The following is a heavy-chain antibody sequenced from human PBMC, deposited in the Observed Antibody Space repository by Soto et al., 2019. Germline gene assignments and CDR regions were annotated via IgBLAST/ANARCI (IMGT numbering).Heavy chain of an antibody. CDR1: VYTFNAFY. Sequence: XSVKVSCKAFVYTFNAFYMHWARQDPGQGLEWLGIINPSAGSTSYAQNFQGRVTMTRDTSTSTVYMELSSLRSEDTAVYYCARVPLYSDSSGYYYDHYYGMDVWGQGTTVTVSS. CDR3: ARVPLYSDSSGYYYDHYYGMDV. CDR2: INPSAGST. D-gene: IGHD3-22*01. V-gene: IGHV1-46*02. J-gene: IGHJ6*02.